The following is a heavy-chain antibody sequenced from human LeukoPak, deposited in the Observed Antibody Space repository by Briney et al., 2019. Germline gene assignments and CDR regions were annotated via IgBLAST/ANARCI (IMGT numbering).Heavy chain of an antibody. CDR3: ARGLNYSGVDV. J-gene: IGHJ6*02. V-gene: IGHV3-48*03. CDR1: GLTFSSYA. CDR2: MSSSGSTI. Sequence: GGSLRLSCAASGLTFSSYAMGWVRQAPGKGLEWVSYMSSSGSTIIYADSVKGRFTISRDNAKNSLYLQMNSLRAEDTAVYYCARGLNYSGVDVWGQGTSVTVSS.